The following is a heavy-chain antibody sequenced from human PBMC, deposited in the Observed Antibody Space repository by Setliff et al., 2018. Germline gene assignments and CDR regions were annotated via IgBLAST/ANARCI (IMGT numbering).Heavy chain of an antibody. CDR2: IYYSGST. J-gene: IGHJ3*02. V-gene: IGHV4-39*07. Sequence: SETLSLTCTVSGGSISSSSYYWGWIRQPPGKGLEWIASIYYSGSTYYNPSLKSRVTISVDTSKNQFSLKLSSVTAADTAVYYCARDVRVASSSWFKSAFDIWGQGTMVTVSS. CDR1: GGSISSSSYY. D-gene: IGHD6-13*01. CDR3: ARDVRVASSSWFKSAFDI.